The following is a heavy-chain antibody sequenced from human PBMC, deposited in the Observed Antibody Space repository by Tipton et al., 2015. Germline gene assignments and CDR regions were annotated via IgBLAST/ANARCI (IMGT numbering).Heavy chain of an antibody. Sequence: TLSLTCTVSGASLSNYYWNWIRQPPGKGLEWIGYISYSGSTHYNPSLKSRVAISVDTSKNQFSLTLKSVTAADTAVYYCARASIIQGYYHDSSRYYLFNSWGQGTLVTVSS. CDR1: GASLSNYY. CDR3: ARASIIQGYYHDSSRYYLFNS. J-gene: IGHJ1*01. D-gene: IGHD3-22*01. V-gene: IGHV4-59*01. CDR2: ISYSGST.